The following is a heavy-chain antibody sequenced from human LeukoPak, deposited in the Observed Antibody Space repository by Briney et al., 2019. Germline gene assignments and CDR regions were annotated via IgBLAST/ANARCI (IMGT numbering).Heavy chain of an antibody. CDR3: ARHGTPGTNLNWFDP. CDR1: GGSISTYY. V-gene: IGHV4-59*01. CDR2: IFYSGST. Sequence: SETLSLTCTVSGGSISTYYWSWIRQPPGKGLEWIGYIFYSGSTNSNPSLKSRVSISVDTFKNQFSLKLSSVTAADAAVYYCARHGTPGTNLNWFDPWGQGTLVTVSS. J-gene: IGHJ5*02. D-gene: IGHD1-1*01.